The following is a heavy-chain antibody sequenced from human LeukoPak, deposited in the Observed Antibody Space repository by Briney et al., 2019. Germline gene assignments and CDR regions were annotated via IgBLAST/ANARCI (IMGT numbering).Heavy chain of an antibody. Sequence: GGSLRLSCAASGFTFSSYEMNWVRQAPGKGLEWVSYISTSGSTIYYADSVKGRFTISRDNAKNSLYLQMNSLRAEDTAVYYCARDDPYYYDSSGYCDYWGQGTLVTVSS. CDR2: ISTSGSTI. CDR1: GFTFSSYE. V-gene: IGHV3-48*03. J-gene: IGHJ4*02. CDR3: ARDDPYYYDSSGYCDY. D-gene: IGHD3-22*01.